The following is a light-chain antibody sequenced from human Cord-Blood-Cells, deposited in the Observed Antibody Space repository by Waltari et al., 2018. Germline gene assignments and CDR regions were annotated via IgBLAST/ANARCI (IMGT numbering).Light chain of an antibody. V-gene: IGLV2-11*01. Sequence: QSALTQPRSVSGYPGQSVTISCTGTSSDVGGYNYVSWYQQHPGKAPKLMIYDVSKRPSGVPDRFSGSKSGKTASLTISGLQAEDEADYYCCSYAGSYTFVVFGGGTKLTVL. CDR2: DVS. CDR1: SSDVGGYNY. CDR3: CSYAGSYTFVV. J-gene: IGLJ2*01.